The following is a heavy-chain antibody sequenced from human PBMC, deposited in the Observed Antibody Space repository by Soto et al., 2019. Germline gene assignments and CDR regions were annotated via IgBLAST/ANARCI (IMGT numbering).Heavy chain of an antibody. D-gene: IGHD3-22*01. J-gene: IGHJ6*03. CDR2: IYYSGST. CDR3: ASTSGYPYYYYMDV. Sequence: QVQLQESGPGLVKPSETLSLTCTVSGGSISSYYWSWIRQPPGKGLEWIGYIYYSGSTNYNPSLKSRVTLSVDTSKNQFSLKLSSVTAADTAVYYCASTSGYPYYYYMDVWGKGTTVTVSS. V-gene: IGHV4-59*08. CDR1: GGSISSYY.